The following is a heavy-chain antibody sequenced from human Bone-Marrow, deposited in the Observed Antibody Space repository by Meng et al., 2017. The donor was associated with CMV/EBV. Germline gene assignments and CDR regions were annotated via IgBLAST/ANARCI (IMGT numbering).Heavy chain of an antibody. CDR3: ARVGSYSGSYPYFDY. CDR2: INPSSGGT. V-gene: IGHV1-2*02. Sequence: ASVKVSCKASGYTFTGYYMHWVRQAPGQGLEWMGWINPSSGGTNNAQKFQGRVTMTRDTSISTAYMELSRLRSDDTAVYYCARVGSYSGSYPYFDYWGQGTLVTVSS. J-gene: IGHJ4*02. CDR1: GYTFTGYY. D-gene: IGHD1-26*01.